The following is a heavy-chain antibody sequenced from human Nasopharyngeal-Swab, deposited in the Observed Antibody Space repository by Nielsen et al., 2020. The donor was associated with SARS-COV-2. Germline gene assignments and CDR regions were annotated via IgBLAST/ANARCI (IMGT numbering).Heavy chain of an antibody. V-gene: IGHV4-39*07. CDR1: GGSFSSSSYY. Sequence: SEALSLTCTVSGGSFSSSSYYWGWIRQPPGKGLEWIGSIYYSGSPNYKPSLKSRVTISVDTSKNQFSLKLNSVTAADTAVYYCASIVGAVGTIAMDVWGQGTTVTVSS. J-gene: IGHJ6*02. CDR2: IYYSGSP. CDR3: ASIVGAVGTIAMDV. D-gene: IGHD6-13*01.